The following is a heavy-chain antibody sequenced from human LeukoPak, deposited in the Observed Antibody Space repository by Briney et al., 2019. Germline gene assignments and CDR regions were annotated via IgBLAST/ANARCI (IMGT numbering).Heavy chain of an antibody. V-gene: IGHV3-23*01. J-gene: IGHJ6*03. Sequence: GGSLRLSCAAYGFTFSSYGMSWVRQAPGKGLEWVSAISGSGGSTYYADSVKGRFIISRDNSKNMLYLQMSSLRAEDTAVYYCAKGGSDSSGYYSLYYYYYMDVWGKGTTVTISS. D-gene: IGHD3-22*01. CDR2: ISGSGGST. CDR1: GFTFSSYG. CDR3: AKGGSDSSGYYSLYYYYYMDV.